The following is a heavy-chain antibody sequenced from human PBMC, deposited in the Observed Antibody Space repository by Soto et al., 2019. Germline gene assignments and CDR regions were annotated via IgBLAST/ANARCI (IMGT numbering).Heavy chain of an antibody. V-gene: IGHV1-69*01. Sequence: QVQLVQSGAEVKKPGSSVKVSCKASGGTFSSYAISWVRQAPGHGLEWMGGIIPIFGTANYAKKFQGRVTITADESTSTAYMEVRSLRSEDTAVYYCARGELGIGYYYYCGMDVWGQGTTVPVSS. CDR1: GGTFSSYA. CDR2: IIPIFGTA. J-gene: IGHJ6*02. CDR3: ARGELGIGYYYYCGMDV. D-gene: IGHD7-27*01.